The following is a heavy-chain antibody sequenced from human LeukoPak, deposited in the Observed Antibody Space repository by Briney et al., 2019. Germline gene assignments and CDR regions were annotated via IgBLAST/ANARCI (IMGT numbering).Heavy chain of an antibody. CDR1: GGSISTSSYY. D-gene: IGHD2-15*01. CDR2: IYYSGST. CDR3: ARVRGGSHGGWFDP. V-gene: IGHV4-39*01. J-gene: IGHJ5*02. Sequence: SETLSLTCTVSGGSISTSSYYWGWIRQPPGKGLEWIGSIYYSGSTYYNPSLKSRVTISVDTSKNQFSLKLSSVTAADTAVYYCARVRGGSHGGWFDPWGQGTLVTVSS.